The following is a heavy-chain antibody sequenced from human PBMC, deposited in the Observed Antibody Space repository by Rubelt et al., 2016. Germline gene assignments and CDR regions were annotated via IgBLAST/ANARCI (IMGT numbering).Heavy chain of an antibody. Sequence: EVQLVESGGGLVQPGGSLRLSCAASGFTFSSYAMSWVRQAPGKGLEWVSAISDSGGSTYYADSVKGRFTISRDNSKNTLYLQMNSLRAEDTAVYYCASHWAREQQLALFDYWGQGTLVTVSS. CDR3: ASHWAREQQLALFDY. V-gene: IGHV3-23*04. CDR2: ISDSGGST. D-gene: IGHD6-13*01. J-gene: IGHJ4*02. CDR1: GFTFSSYA.